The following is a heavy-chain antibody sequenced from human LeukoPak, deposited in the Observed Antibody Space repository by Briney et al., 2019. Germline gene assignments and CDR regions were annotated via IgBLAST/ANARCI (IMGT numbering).Heavy chain of an antibody. V-gene: IGHV1-18*01. Sequence: ASVKVSCKASGYTFTSYGISWLRQAPGQGLEWMGWISAYSGNTNYAQKLQVRVTMTTDTSTSTAYMELRSLRSDDTAVYYCARGYCSSTSCYRVDSFRPRLDYWGQGTLVTVSS. CDR2: ISAYSGNT. CDR3: ARGYCSSTSCYRVDSFRPRLDY. J-gene: IGHJ4*02. CDR1: GYTFTSYG. D-gene: IGHD2-2*01.